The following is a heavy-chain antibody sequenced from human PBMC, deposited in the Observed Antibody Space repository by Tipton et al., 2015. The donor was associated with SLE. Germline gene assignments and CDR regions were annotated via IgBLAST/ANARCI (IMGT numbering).Heavy chain of an antibody. CDR2: IFYSGNT. Sequence: TLSLTCTVSGGSISSINYYWGWIRQPPGKGLEWIGNIFYSGNTIYNASLRSRVTISVDTSKNQFSLKLTSVTAADTAVYYCARRGSGSHRPRPFDYWGQGTLVTVSS. D-gene: IGHD3-10*01. V-gene: IGHV4-39*07. CDR1: GGSISSINYY. J-gene: IGHJ4*02. CDR3: ARRGSGSHRPRPFDY.